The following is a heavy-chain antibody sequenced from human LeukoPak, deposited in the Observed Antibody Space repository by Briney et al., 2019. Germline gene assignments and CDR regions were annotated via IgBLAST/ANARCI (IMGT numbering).Heavy chain of an antibody. CDR3: AREDSSGYYYDY. CDR1: GGTFSSYA. Sequence: GASVTVSCKASGGTFSSYAISWVRQAPGQGLEWMGGIIPIFGTANYAQKFQGRVTITADESTSTAYMELSSLRSEDTAVYYCAREDSSGYYYDYWGQGTLVTVSS. CDR2: IIPIFGTA. D-gene: IGHD3-22*01. V-gene: IGHV1-69*13. J-gene: IGHJ4*02.